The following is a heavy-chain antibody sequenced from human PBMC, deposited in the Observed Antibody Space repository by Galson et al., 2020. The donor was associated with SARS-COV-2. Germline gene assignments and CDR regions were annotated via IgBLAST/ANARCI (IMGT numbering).Heavy chain of an antibody. CDR2: IYYSGTT. CDR1: DGSISSSSYY. V-gene: IGHV4-39*01. J-gene: IGHJ4*02. CDR3: ARRQLAAAAIDY. Sequence: ASETLSLTCTVSDGSISSSSYYWGWIRQPPGKGLEYIGSIYYSGTTYYNPSLKSRVTISVDTSKNQFSLKLRSVTAADTAVYYCARRQLAAAAIDYWGQGTLVTVSS. D-gene: IGHD6-13*01.